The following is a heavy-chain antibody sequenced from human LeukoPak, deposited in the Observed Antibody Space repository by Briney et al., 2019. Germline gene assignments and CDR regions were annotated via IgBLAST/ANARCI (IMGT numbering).Heavy chain of an antibody. CDR1: GGSISSYY. J-gene: IGHJ3*02. D-gene: IGHD3-22*01. V-gene: IGHV4-59*01. CDR3: ARGGKYSSSRAFDI. Sequence: SETLSLTCTVSGGSISSYYWSWIRQPPGKGLEWLGYIYYSGSTNYNPSLKSRVTMSVDTSQNQFSLKLSSVTAADTAVYYCARGGKYSSSRAFDIWGQGTMVTVSS. CDR2: IYYSGST.